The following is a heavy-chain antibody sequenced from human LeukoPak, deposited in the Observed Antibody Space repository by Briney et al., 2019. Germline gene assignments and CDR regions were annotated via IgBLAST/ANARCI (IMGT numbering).Heavy chain of an antibody. CDR2: INQDGTIE. CDR1: GFTFSSSW. D-gene: IGHD3-16*01. J-gene: IGHJ4*02. V-gene: IGHV3-7*01. CDR3: ARDFGWSQFDY. Sequence: GGSLRLSCAASGFTFSSSWMSWVRQAPGKGLEWVANINQDGTIESFLNSVRGRFSISRDNTENPLYLQMNSLRDDDTAVYYCARDFGWSQFDYWGQGTLVTVSS.